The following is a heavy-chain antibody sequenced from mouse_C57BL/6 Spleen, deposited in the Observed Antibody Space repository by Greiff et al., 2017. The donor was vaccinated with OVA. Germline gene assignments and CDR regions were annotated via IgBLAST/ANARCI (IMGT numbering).Heavy chain of an antibody. CDR3: TEAYPYYYAMDY. CDR2: IRLKSDNYAT. D-gene: IGHD3-2*02. CDR1: GFTFSNYW. J-gene: IGHJ4*01. Sequence: EVQLVESGGGLVQPGGSMKLSCVASGFTFSNYWMNWVRQSPEKGLEWVAQIRLKSDNYATHYAESVKGRFTISRDDSKSSVYLQMNNLRAEDTGIYYCTEAYPYYYAMDYWGQGTSVTVSS. V-gene: IGHV6-3*01.